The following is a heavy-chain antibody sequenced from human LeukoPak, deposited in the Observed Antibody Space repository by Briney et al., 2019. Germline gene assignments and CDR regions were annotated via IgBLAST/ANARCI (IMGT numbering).Heavy chain of an antibody. D-gene: IGHD4-17*01. CDR1: GGSISSNNW. J-gene: IGHJ4*02. CDR2: IYHSGST. Sequence: SETLSLTCAVSGGSISSNNWWSWVRQPPRKGRERIGEIYHSGSTNYNPSLKSRVTISVDTSKNQFSLKLSPVTAADTAVYYCARQGDYGDYYFDYWGQGTLVTVSS. V-gene: IGHV4-4*02. CDR3: ARQGDYGDYYFDY.